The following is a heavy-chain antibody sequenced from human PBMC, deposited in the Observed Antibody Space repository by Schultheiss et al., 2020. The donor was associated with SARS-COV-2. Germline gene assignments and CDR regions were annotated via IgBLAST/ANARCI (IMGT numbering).Heavy chain of an antibody. V-gene: IGHV4-34*01. Sequence: GSLRLSCAVNGGSFTGYYWSWIRQPQRKGPEWIGEINHSGTTNYNPSLKSRVTMSVDTSKNQISLSLSSVTAADTAVYYCAREPRGFSYGTFDYWGQGTLVTVSS. CDR2: INHSGTT. J-gene: IGHJ4*02. D-gene: IGHD5-18*01. CDR3: AREPRGFSYGTFDY. CDR1: GGSFTGYY.